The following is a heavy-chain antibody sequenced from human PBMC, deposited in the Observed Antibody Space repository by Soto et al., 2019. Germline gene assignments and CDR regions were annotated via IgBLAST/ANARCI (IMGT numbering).Heavy chain of an antibody. Sequence: PSETLSLTCTVSGGSVSSGSYYWSWIRQPPGKGLEWIGYIYYSGSTNYNPSLKSRVTISVDTSKNQFSLKLSSETAADTAVYYCARRVMEPPNWFDPWGQGTLVTVSS. J-gene: IGHJ5*02. V-gene: IGHV4-61*01. CDR1: GGSVSSGSYY. CDR2: IYYSGST. CDR3: ARRVMEPPNWFDP. D-gene: IGHD1-1*01.